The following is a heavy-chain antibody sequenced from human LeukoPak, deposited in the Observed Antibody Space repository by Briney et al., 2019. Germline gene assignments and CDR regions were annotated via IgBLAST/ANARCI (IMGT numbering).Heavy chain of an antibody. CDR1: GFTFGSYG. V-gene: IGHV3-33*06. J-gene: IGHJ4*02. Sequence: SGGSLRLSCAASGFTFGSYGMHWVRQAPGKGLEWVAVIWYDGYDKYYADSVKGRFTISRDNSKNTLYLHMNSLRAEDTALYYCAKDLWKSSSSSFDYWGQGTLVTVSS. D-gene: IGHD6-6*01. CDR2: IWYDGYDK. CDR3: AKDLWKSSSSSFDY.